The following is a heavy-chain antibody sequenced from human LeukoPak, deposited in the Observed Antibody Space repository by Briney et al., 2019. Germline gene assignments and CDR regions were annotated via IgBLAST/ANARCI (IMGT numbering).Heavy chain of an antibody. CDR2: IGSKGGTT. Sequence: GGSLRLSCAAAGFSFGTYGMHWVRQAPGKGLEYVSAIGSKGGTTYYANSVKGRFPISRDNSKNTLYLQMNSLRAEDTAVYYCARGWGFDYWGQGTLVTVSS. CDR3: ARGWGFDY. V-gene: IGHV3-64*01. CDR1: GFSFGTYG. D-gene: IGHD7-27*01. J-gene: IGHJ4*02.